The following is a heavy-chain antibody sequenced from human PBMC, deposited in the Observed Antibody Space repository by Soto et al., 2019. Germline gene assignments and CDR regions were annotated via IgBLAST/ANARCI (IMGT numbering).Heavy chain of an antibody. CDR1: GYTFAAYY. D-gene: IGHD3-16*01. Sequence: ASVKVSCKTSGYTFAAYYLHWVRQAPGQGLEWMGFIFPNSVGSTTSAPQFEGRVTMTRDSSLSTAYLGLSGLTSEDTGVYYCAKDEGGIFDSWGQGTLVTVSS. J-gene: IGHJ4*01. CDR2: IFPNSVGST. V-gene: IGHV1-2*02. CDR3: AKDEGGIFDS.